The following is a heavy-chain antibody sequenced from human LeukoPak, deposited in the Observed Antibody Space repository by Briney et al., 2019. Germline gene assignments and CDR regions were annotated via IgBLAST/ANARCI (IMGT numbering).Heavy chain of an antibody. J-gene: IGHJ4*02. CDR3: ARGLQRRVISNPFDY. CDR2: IYHSGST. Sequence: SETLSLTCTVSGYSISSGYYWGWIRQPPGKGLEWIGSIYHSGSTYYNPSLKSRVTISVDTSKNQFSLKLSSVTAADTAVYYCARGLQRRVISNPFDYWGQGTLVTVSS. CDR1: GYSISSGYY. V-gene: IGHV4-38-2*02. D-gene: IGHD3-16*02.